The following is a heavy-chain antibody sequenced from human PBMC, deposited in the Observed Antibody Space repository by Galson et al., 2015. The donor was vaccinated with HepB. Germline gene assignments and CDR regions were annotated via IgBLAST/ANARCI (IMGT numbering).Heavy chain of an antibody. Sequence: SVKVSCKASGYTFTSYAMHWVRQAPGQRLEWMGWINAGNGNTKYSQKFQGRVTITRDTSASTAYMELSSLRSEDTAVYYCARDRGYGGYGGIFDYWGQGTLVTVSS. CDR1: GYTFTSYA. V-gene: IGHV1-3*01. CDR3: ARDRGYGGYGGIFDY. J-gene: IGHJ4*02. CDR2: INAGNGNT. D-gene: IGHD5-12*01.